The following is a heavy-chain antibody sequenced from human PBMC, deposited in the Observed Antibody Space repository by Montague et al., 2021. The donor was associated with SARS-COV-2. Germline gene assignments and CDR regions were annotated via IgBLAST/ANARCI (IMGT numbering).Heavy chain of an antibody. J-gene: IGHJ5*02. Sequence: SETLSLTCTVSGGSVSSSGYYWGWIRQPPGKGLEWIGSIYFSGSSYYXPSLKSRVSISVDTSKNHFSLRLSSVTSADTAVYYCARHRRGGLVVDAPNGFDPWGQGTLVTVSS. V-gene: IGHV4-39*01. CDR3: ARHRRGGLVVDAPNGFDP. D-gene: IGHD2-15*01. CDR1: GGSVSSSGYY. CDR2: IYFSGSS.